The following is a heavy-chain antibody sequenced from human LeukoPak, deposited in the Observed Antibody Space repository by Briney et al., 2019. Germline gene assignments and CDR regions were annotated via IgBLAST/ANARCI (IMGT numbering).Heavy chain of an antibody. D-gene: IGHD3-22*01. J-gene: IGHJ4*02. CDR2: IYYSGST. CDR1: GGSISSSSYY. Sequence: SETLSLTCTVSGGSISSSSYYWGWLRQPPGKGLEWIGSIYYSGSTYYNPSLKSRFTISVDSSKNQFSLKLSSVTAADTAVYYCARQYYYDSSGLRFGGQGTLVTVSS. CDR3: ARQYYYDSSGLRF. V-gene: IGHV4-39*01.